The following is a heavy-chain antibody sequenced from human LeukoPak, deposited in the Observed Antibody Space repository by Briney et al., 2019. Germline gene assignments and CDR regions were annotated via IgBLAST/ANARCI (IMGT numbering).Heavy chain of an antibody. D-gene: IGHD2-2*01. V-gene: IGHV3-7*01. CDR1: AFTFSDYC. Sequence: GGSLRLTCTASAFTFSDYCMTRVRQAPGQGLEWVANIKQDGSAKYYEDSVKGRFTISRDNAKNSLYLQMDSLRVEDTATYYCARWRGSTSERSDYWGQGTLVTVSS. J-gene: IGHJ4*02. CDR3: ARWRGSTSERSDY. CDR2: IKQDGSAK.